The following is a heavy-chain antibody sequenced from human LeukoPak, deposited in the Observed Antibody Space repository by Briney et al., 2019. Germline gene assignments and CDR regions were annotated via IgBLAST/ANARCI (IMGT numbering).Heavy chain of an antibody. CDR2: IYTSGST. CDR1: GGSISSYY. Sequence: SETLSLTCTVSGGSISSYYWSWIRQPAGKGLEWIGRIYTSGSTNYNPSLKSRVTISVDTSKNQFSLKLSSVTTADTAVYYCARGGIQLWSVDYWGQGTLVTVSS. D-gene: IGHD5-18*01. CDR3: ARGGIQLWSVDY. J-gene: IGHJ4*02. V-gene: IGHV4-4*07.